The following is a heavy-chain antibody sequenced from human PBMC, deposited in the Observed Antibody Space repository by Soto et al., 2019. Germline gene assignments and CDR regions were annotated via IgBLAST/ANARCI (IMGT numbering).Heavy chain of an antibody. CDR3: ARDFPYYDFWSGYWGTNYYYGMDV. V-gene: IGHV1-18*01. J-gene: IGHJ6*02. CDR2: ISAYNGNT. Sequence: ASVKVSCKASGYTFTSYGISWVRQAPGQGLEWMGWISAYNGNTNYAQKLQGRVTMTTDTSTSTAYMELRSLRTDDTALYYFARDFPYYDFWSGYWGTNYYYGMDVWGQGTTVTVS. CDR1: GYTFTSYG. D-gene: IGHD3-3*01.